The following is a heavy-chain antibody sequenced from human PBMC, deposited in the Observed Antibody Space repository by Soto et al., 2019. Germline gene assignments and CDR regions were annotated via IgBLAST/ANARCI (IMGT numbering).Heavy chain of an antibody. J-gene: IGHJ4*02. D-gene: IGHD3-9*01. V-gene: IGHV3-23*01. Sequence: EVQLLESGGGLVQPGGSLRLSCAASGFTFRNYAMSWVRQAPGKGLEWVSTISGSGGSTFYADSVKGRFTISRDNSRNTVYLLMNSLRAEATAIYFCARGDDILTGPVFDYWGQGTLVTVSS. CDR2: ISGSGGST. CDR3: ARGDDILTGPVFDY. CDR1: GFTFRNYA.